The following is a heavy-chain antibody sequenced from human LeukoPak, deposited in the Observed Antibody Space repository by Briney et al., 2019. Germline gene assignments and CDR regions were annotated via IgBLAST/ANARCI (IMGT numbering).Heavy chain of an antibody. CDR1: GGSISGHY. Sequence: SETLSLTCTVSGGSISGHYWSWIRQPPGKGLEWIGYIYYSGSTNYNPSLKSRATISVDTSMNQFSLKLSSVTAADTAVYYCARHFDYARSNAFDIWGQGTMVTVSS. D-gene: IGHD3-9*01. J-gene: IGHJ3*02. CDR3: ARHFDYARSNAFDI. V-gene: IGHV4-59*08. CDR2: IYYSGST.